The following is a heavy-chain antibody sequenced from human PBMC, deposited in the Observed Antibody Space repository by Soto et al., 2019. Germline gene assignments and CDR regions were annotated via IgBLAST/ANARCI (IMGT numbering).Heavy chain of an antibody. J-gene: IGHJ6*03. Sequence: PGGSLRLSCAASGVTFSSYGMHWVRQAPGKGLEWVAVIWFDGSDKYYADSVKGRFTISRDNSKNTLYLQMNSLRAEDTAVYYCARHHDYYYYLDVWGKGTTVTVSS. CDR2: IWFDGSDK. CDR3: ARHHDYYYYLDV. CDR1: GVTFSSYG. V-gene: IGHV3-33*01.